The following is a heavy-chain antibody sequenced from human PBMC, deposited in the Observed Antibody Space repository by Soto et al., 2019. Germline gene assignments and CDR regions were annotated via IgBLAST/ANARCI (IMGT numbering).Heavy chain of an antibody. D-gene: IGHD2-15*01. J-gene: IGHJ6*02. Sequence: HPGGSLRLSCTPSGFIFSDYSMNWVRQAPGKGLEWISYITTTSSTMYYADSVKGRFTISRDNAKNSLYLQMNSLRDEDTAVYYCARDGSGRQYYGMDVWGQGTTVTVSS. CDR3: ARDGSGRQYYGMDV. V-gene: IGHV3-48*02. CDR1: GFIFSDYS. CDR2: ITTTSSTM.